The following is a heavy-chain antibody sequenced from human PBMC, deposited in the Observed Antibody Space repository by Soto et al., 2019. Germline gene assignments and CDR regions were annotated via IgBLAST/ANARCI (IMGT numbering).Heavy chain of an antibody. CDR2: INHSGST. CDR1: GGSFSGYY. Sequence: PSETLSLTCAVYGGSFSGYYWSWIRQPPGKGLEWIGEINHSGSTNYNPSLKSRVTISVDTSKNQFSLKLSSVTAADTAVYYCARGPAAGGGWGYYYYCMDVWGKGTTVTVSS. CDR3: ARGPAAGGGWGYYYYCMDV. D-gene: IGHD2-15*01. V-gene: IGHV4-34*01. J-gene: IGHJ6*03.